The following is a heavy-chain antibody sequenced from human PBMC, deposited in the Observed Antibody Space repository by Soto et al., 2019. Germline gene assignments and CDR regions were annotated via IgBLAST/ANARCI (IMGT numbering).Heavy chain of an antibody. CDR2: IKSKTDGGTT. V-gene: IGHV3-15*01. CDR1: GFTFSNAW. D-gene: IGHD6-13*01. CDR3: TTEEIIAAAGAFDI. Sequence: GESLKISCAASGFTFSNAWMSWVRQAPGKGLEWVGRIKSKTDGGTTDYAAPVKGRFTISRDDSKNTLYLQMNSLKTEDTAVYYCTTEEIIAAAGAFDIWGQGTMVTVSS. J-gene: IGHJ3*02.